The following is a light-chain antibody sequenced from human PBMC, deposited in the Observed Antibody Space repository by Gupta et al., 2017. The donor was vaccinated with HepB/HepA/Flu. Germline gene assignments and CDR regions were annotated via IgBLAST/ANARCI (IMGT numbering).Light chain of an antibody. CDR3: KQDNNTPRT. CDR1: QSLVHSDGKTY. Sequence: VVLPQSPLPLLVPLGRPASFSCRSSQSLVHSDGKTYLNWYHQRPGQSPRLLIYRASNRDSGVPDRFSGSGSGTDFTLTISSLEAEDVGIYYCKQDNNTPRTFGQGTKVEIK. J-gene: IGKJ1*01. V-gene: IGKV2-30*02. CDR2: RAS.